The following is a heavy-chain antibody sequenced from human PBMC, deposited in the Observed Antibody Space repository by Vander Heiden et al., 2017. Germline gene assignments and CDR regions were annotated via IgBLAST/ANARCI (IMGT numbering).Heavy chain of an antibody. CDR2: MNPNSGNT. Sequence: QVQLVQSGAEVKKPGASVKVSCKASGYTFTSYDINWVRQATGQGLEWMGWMNPNSGNTGYAQKFQGRVTMTRNTSISTAYMELSSLRSEDTAVYYCAREGAPYYYDSSENWFDPWGQGTLVTVSS. J-gene: IGHJ5*02. D-gene: IGHD3-22*01. CDR1: GYTFTSYD. V-gene: IGHV1-8*01. CDR3: AREGAPYYYDSSENWFDP.